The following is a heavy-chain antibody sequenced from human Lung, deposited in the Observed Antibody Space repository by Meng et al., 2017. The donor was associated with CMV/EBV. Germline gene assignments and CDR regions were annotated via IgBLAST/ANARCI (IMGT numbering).Heavy chain of an antibody. CDR3: ARDRVLRGVNGLDV. J-gene: IGHJ6*02. Sequence: ASVXVSCKASGYSFRTFGISWVRKDPGQGLEWMGWISAYNGNTTYTQKLQGRVTMTRDTSTRTVYMELRRLRSDDTAVYYCARDRVLRGVNGLDVWGQGTTVTVSS. CDR1: GYSFRTFG. D-gene: IGHD3-10*01. CDR2: ISAYNGNT. V-gene: IGHV1-18*01.